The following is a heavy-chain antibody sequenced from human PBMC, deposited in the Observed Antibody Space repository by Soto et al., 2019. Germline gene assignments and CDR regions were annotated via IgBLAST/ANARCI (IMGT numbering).Heavy chain of an antibody. Sequence: QVQLVQCGAEVTKPGASVKVSCRASGYTCTTYAINWVRQASGQGLEWMGWMSPNSGATGYAQKFQGRVTMTRDTSISTAYMELSNLRSEDTAIYYCARGVDAGVDVWGQGTTVTVSS. CDR1: GYTCTTYA. CDR3: ARGVDAGVDV. CDR2: MSPNSGAT. V-gene: IGHV1-8*01. J-gene: IGHJ6*02. D-gene: IGHD1-1*01.